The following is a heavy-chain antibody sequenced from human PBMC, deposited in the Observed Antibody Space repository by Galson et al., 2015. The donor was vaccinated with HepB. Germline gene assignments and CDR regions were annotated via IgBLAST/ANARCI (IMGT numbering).Heavy chain of an antibody. CDR3: ATTRFGNGAYWTFEI. CDR2: IRGDGNNT. J-gene: IGHJ3*02. CDR1: GFGFDTHA. D-gene: IGHD4-17*01. V-gene: IGHV3-23*03. Sequence: SLRLSCAASGFGFDTHAMSWVRQAPGKGLEWISGIRGDGNNTFYGDSVKGRFTVARDNARNTVSLQMGSLTADDSAVYCCATTRFGNGAYWTFEIWGQGTLVTVAS.